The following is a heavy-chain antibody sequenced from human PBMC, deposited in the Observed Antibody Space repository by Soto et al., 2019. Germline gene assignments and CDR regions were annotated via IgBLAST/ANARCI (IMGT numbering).Heavy chain of an antibody. CDR1: GDSVSSSSYY. CDR2: IHYRANS. D-gene: IGHD3-3*02. CDR3: ARPLQLAVSGFDP. J-gene: IGHJ5*02. Sequence: KPSETLSLTCAVSGDSVSSSSYYWAWIRQPPGKGLEWIGSIHYRANSYYSPSLKSRITISVDTSKNQISLRLSSVTAADTAVYYCARPLQLAVSGFDPWGRGALVTVSS. V-gene: IGHV4-39*01.